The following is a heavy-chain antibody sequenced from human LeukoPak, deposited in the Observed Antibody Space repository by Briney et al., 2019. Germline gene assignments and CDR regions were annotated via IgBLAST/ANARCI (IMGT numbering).Heavy chain of an antibody. CDR3: TRHIAAAVSYIDY. Sequence: SETLSLTCTVSGGSVSSADYYWSWIRQAAGKGLEWIGRIYVSGSTTYNPSLKSRVTISVDTSKNQFSLKLSSVTAADTAVYYCTRHIAAAVSYIDYWGQGTLVTVSS. D-gene: IGHD6-13*01. V-gene: IGHV4-61*02. J-gene: IGHJ4*02. CDR2: IYVSGST. CDR1: GGSVSSADYY.